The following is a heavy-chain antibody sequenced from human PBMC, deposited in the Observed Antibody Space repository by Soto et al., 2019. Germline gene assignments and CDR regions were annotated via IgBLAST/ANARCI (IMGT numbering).Heavy chain of an antibody. CDR2: LWADGSRQ. V-gene: IGHV3-33*01. J-gene: IGHJ4*02. CDR3: GRATGDWGLSDN. CDR1: GFAFSADA. D-gene: IGHD2-21*01. Sequence: QVQLVESGGGVIQPGKSLRLSCAASGFAFSADAMHWVRQAPGKGLEWVAVLWADGSRQFYVDSVKGRFSISKDNSKNTLYLQMDNLRIYDTAINFCGRATGDWGLSDNWGQGTLVSVSS.